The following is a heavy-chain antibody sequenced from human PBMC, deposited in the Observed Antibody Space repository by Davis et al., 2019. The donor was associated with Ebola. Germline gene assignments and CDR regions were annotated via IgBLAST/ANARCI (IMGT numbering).Heavy chain of an antibody. CDR3: ARNDVVVTGIFDS. CDR1: GGSSTGYY. D-gene: IGHD2-21*02. V-gene: IGHV4-59*12. CDR2: TYSSGST. J-gene: IGHJ4*02. Sequence: PSETLSLTCTVSGGSSTGYYWSWIRQSPGKGLEWIGYTYSSGSTNYNPSLKSRVTMSVDTSRKQFSLNLRSVTAADTAVFYCARNDVVVTGIFDSWGQGTLVTVSS.